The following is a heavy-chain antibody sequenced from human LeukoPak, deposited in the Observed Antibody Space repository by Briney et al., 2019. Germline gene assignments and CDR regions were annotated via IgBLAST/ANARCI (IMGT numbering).Heavy chain of an antibody. Sequence: SETVSLTCIVSGGSISSYYWSWIRQPPGKGLEWIGYIYYSGSTNYNPSLKSRVTISVDTSKNQFSLKLSSETAADTAVYYCARDVRGGYYFDYWGQGTLVTVSS. J-gene: IGHJ4*02. D-gene: IGHD3-10*02. CDR2: IYYSGST. CDR1: GGSISSYY. V-gene: IGHV4-59*01. CDR3: ARDVRGGYYFDY.